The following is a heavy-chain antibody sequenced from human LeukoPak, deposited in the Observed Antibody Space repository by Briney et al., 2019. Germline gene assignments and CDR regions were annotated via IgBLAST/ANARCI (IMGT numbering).Heavy chain of an antibody. V-gene: IGHV1-69*01. D-gene: IGHD6-6*01. Sequence: GSSVKVSCKASGGTFSSYAISWVRQAPGQGLEWMGGIIPIFGTANYAQEFQGRVTITADESTSTAYMELSSLRSEDTAVYYCARQSLAARPGSYYYGMDVWGQGTTVTVSS. CDR2: IIPIFGTA. CDR3: ARQSLAARPGSYYYGMDV. J-gene: IGHJ6*02. CDR1: GGTFSSYA.